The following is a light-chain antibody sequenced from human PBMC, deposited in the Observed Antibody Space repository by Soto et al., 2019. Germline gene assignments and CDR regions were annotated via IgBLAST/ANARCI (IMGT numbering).Light chain of an antibody. J-gene: IGKJ2*01. CDR1: QSISSTY. V-gene: IGKV3-20*01. CDR2: EAS. Sequence: EIVLTQSPGTLSLSPGERATLSCRASQSISSTYLAWYQHKPGQAPRLLIYEASSRATGIPDRFNGSWSGTVYTLTISRLEPEDFAVYYCQQYGGSPPYTFGQGTKLEIK. CDR3: QQYGGSPPYT.